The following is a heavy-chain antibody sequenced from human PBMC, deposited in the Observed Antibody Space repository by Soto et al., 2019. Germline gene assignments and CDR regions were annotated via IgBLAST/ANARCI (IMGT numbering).Heavy chain of an antibody. Sequence: PVKVSCKASGVTFSSYAISWVRQAPGQGLEWMGGIGPRFGTANFAEKFQGRVTITADESTSTAYMELSSLRSEDTAVYYCARDWDDYDSSGPYTNWFDPRGQRNLVTV. CDR3: ARDWDDYDSSGPYTNWFDP. CDR1: GVTFSSYA. D-gene: IGHD3-22*01. J-gene: IGHJ5*02. CDR2: IGPRFGTA. V-gene: IGHV1-69*13.